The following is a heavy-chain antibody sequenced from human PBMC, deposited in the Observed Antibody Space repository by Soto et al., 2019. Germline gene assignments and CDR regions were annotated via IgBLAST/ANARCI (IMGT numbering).Heavy chain of an antibody. CDR2: DYSDSA. CDR3: AAYRRGAGGRGC. J-gene: IGHJ4*02. Sequence: QVQLQESGPGVVKPSETLSLTCTVSGASVSSHHWTWIRQPPGKGLEWIGDYSDSASYSPSLKSRVTISADTSKNPFPLNLSSVTAADPAVYYCAAYRRGAGGRGCWGQGTLVTVSS. V-gene: IGHV4-59*02. CDR1: GASVSSHH. D-gene: IGHD6-19*01.